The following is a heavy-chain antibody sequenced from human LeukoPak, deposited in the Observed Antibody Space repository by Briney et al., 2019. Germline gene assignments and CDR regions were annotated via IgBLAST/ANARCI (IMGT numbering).Heavy chain of an antibody. CDR3: AKDRGQSSGWYP. CDR2: ISGSGGST. CDR1: GFTFGSYA. D-gene: IGHD6-19*01. Sequence: GGSLRLSCAASGFTFGSYAMSWVRQAPGRRLEGVSAISGSGGSTYYADSVKGRFTISRDNSKNTLYLQMNSLRAEDTAVYYCAKDRGQSSGWYPWGQGTLVTVSS. V-gene: IGHV3-23*01. J-gene: IGHJ5*02.